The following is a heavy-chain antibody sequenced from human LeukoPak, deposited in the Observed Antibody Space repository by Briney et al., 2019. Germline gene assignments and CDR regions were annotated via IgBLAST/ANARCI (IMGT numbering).Heavy chain of an antibody. CDR1: GGSISSYY. V-gene: IGHV4-4*07. Sequence: PSETLSLTCTVSGGSISSYYWSWIRQPAGKGLEWIGRIYTSGSTNYNPSLKSRVTMSVDTSKNQFSLKLSSVTAADTAVYYCARDFVNYDILTGYFKGNYYYYMDVWGKGTTVTISS. CDR3: ARDFVNYDILTGYFKGNYYYYMDV. CDR2: IYTSGST. J-gene: IGHJ6*03. D-gene: IGHD3-9*01.